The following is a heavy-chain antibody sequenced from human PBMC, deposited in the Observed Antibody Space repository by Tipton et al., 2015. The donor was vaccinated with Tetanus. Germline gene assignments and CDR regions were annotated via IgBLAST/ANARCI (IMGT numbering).Heavy chain of an antibody. CDR1: GFTFSSYA. V-gene: IGHV3-23*01. CDR2: LSENGANT. J-gene: IGHJ6*02. D-gene: IGHD6-19*01. CDR3: ARDVEAGWYIRGMAVDYYGMDV. Sequence: GSLRLSCSASGFTFSSYAMSWIRQAPGKGLEWLSSLSENGANTFYADSVKARFTISRGNSKNTLYLQMNSLRAEDTALYYCARDVEAGWYIRGMAVDYYGMDVWGQGTTVTVSS.